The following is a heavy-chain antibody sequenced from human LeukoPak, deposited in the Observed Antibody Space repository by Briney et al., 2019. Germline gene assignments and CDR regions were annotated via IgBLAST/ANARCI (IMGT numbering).Heavy chain of an antibody. D-gene: IGHD2-15*01. J-gene: IGHJ4*02. CDR3: AREGVGMYYFDY. CDR1: GGSFSGYY. CDR2: IYYSGST. Sequence: PSETLSLTCAVYGGSFSGYYWSWIRQPPGKGLEWIGYIYYSGSTNYNPSLKSRVTISVDTSKNQFSLKLSSVTAADTAVYYCAREGVGMYYFDYWGQGTLVTVSS. V-gene: IGHV4-59*01.